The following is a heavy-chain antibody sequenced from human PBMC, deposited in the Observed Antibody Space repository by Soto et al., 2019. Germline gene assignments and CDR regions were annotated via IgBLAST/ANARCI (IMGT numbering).Heavy chain of an antibody. CDR1: GYTLSKYG. CDR3: ARGGYCSSASCYQVYYYGMDV. V-gene: IGHV1-18*01. Sequence: QDQLVQSGPEVKKPGASVKVSCKASGYTLSKYGISWVRQAPGQGLEWMGWISVNNRNTNYAQNLTGRVTMTPDTSTSTAYMELRSLRSDDTAVYYCARGGYCSSASCYQVYYYGMDVWGQGTTVTVSS. J-gene: IGHJ6*02. D-gene: IGHD2-2*01. CDR2: ISVNNRNT.